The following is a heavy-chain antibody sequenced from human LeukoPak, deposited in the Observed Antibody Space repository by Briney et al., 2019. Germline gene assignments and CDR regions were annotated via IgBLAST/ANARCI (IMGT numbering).Heavy chain of an antibody. D-gene: IGHD4-17*01. CDR1: GGSISSSSYY. V-gene: IGHV4-39*01. CDR3: ARHQARASTVISG. CDR2: IYYSGST. J-gene: IGHJ4*02. Sequence: SEILSLTCTVSGGSISSSSYYWGWIRQPPGKGLEWIGSIYYSGSTYYNPSLKSRVTISVDTSKNQFSLKLSSVTAADTAVYYCARHQARASTVISGWGQGTLVTVSS.